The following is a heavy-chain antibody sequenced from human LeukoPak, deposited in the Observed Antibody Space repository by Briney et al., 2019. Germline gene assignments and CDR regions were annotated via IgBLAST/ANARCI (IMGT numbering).Heavy chain of an antibody. Sequence: SETLSLTCAVYGGSFSGYYWSWIPQPPGTGREWIWEINHSGSTNYNPSLKSRVNISVDTSMHKFSLNRSSVTAADTAVYYCARGRRIQLWLDNWFDPWGQGTLVTV. CDR2: INHSGST. CDR3: ARGRRIQLWLDNWFDP. D-gene: IGHD5-18*01. J-gene: IGHJ5*02. V-gene: IGHV4-34*01. CDR1: GGSFSGYY.